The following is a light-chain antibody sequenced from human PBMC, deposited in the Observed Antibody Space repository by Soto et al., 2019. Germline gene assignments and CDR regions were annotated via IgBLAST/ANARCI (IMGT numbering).Light chain of an antibody. CDR1: QSVSSSY. V-gene: IGKV3-20*01. CDR2: GAS. Sequence: EIVLTQSPGTLSLSPGERATLYCRASQSVSSSYLAWYQQKPGQAPRLLIYGASSRATGIPDKFSGSGSGTDFTLTISRLEPEDFGVYYCQQYGSTPWTFGQGTKVDIK. CDR3: QQYGSTPWT. J-gene: IGKJ1*01.